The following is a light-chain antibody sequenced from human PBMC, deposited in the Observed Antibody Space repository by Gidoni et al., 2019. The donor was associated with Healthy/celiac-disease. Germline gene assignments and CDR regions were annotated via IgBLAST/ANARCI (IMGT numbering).Light chain of an antibody. CDR3: QQRSNWPLT. J-gene: IGKJ4*01. Sequence: SPATLSWSPGERATLSCRASQSVSSYLAWYQQKPGQAPRLLIYDASNRATGIPARFSGSGSGTDFTLTISSLEPEDFAVYYCQQRSNWPLTFGGGTKVEIK. CDR1: QSVSSY. CDR2: DAS. V-gene: IGKV3-11*01.